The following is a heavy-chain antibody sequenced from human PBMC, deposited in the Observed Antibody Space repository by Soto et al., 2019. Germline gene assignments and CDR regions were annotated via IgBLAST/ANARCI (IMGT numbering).Heavy chain of an antibody. D-gene: IGHD2-2*01. Sequence: GESLKISCKGSGYSFATSWISWVRQMPGKGLEWMGKIDPSDSYTNYSPSFQGHVTISADKSISTAYLQWGSLKASDTAMYYCVRKMSHSAAIIDYWGQGTLVTVSS. CDR3: VRKMSHSAAIIDY. V-gene: IGHV5-10-1*01. J-gene: IGHJ4*02. CDR1: GYSFATSW. CDR2: IDPSDSYT.